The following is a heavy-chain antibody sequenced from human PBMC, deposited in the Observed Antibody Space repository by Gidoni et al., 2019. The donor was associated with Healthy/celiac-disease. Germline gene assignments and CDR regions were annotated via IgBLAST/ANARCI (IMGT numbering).Heavy chain of an antibody. Sequence: QVQLQESGPGLVKPSETLSLTCTVSGGSSSSYYWSWIRQPPGKGLEWIGYIYYSGSTNYNPSLKSRVTISVDTSKNQFSLKLSSVTAADTAVYYCARVDYSGYPFFDYWGQGTLVTVSS. V-gene: IGHV4-59*01. CDR2: IYYSGST. D-gene: IGHD5-12*01. CDR1: GGSSSSYY. CDR3: ARVDYSGYPFFDY. J-gene: IGHJ4*02.